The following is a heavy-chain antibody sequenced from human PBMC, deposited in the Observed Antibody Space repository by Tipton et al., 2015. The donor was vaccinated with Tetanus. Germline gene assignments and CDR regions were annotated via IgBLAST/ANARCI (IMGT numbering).Heavy chain of an antibody. CDR1: GYNFVNFG. Sequence: QSGAEVKEPGASVKVSCKASGYNFVNFGISWVRQAPGQGLEWMGWISAYNGKTKYAQRLQGRVTMTTDRSVSTAYMDLRRLRSDDTAVYYCARVQEQRIYYYGMDVWGQGTTVTVSS. D-gene: IGHD6-25*01. CDR3: ARVQEQRIYYYGMDV. V-gene: IGHV1-18*01. J-gene: IGHJ6*02. CDR2: ISAYNGKT.